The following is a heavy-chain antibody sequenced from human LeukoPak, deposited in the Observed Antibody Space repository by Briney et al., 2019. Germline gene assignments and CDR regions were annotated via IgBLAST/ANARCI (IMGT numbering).Heavy chain of an antibody. V-gene: IGHV4-34*01. CDR2: INHSGST. Sequence: SETLSLTCAVYGGSFSGYYWSWIRQPPGKGLEWIGEINHSGSTNYNPSLKSQVTISVDTSKNQFSLKLSSVTAADTAVYYCARVVTIFGVVIGPIDYWGQGTLVTVSS. D-gene: IGHD3-3*01. CDR1: GGSFSGYY. CDR3: ARVVTIFGVVIGPIDY. J-gene: IGHJ4*02.